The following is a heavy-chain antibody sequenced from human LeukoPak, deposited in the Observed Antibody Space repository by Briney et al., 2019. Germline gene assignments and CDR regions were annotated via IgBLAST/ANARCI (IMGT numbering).Heavy chain of an antibody. J-gene: IGHJ4*02. CDR1: GFTFSSYS. CDR2: ISSSSSTI. D-gene: IGHD6-6*01. CDR3: AKWKYSNSGIDDY. V-gene: IGHV3-48*01. Sequence: GGSLRLSCAASGFTFSSYSMNWVRQAPGKGLEWVSYISSSSSTIYYADSVKGRFTISRDNSKNMLYLQMNSLRAEDTAVYYCAKWKYSNSGIDDYWGQGTLVTVSS.